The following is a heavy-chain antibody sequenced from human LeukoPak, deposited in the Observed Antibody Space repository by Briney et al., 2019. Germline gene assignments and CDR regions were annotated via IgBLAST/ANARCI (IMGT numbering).Heavy chain of an antibody. CDR2: ISWNSGSI. CDR1: GFTFDDYA. V-gene: IGHV3-9*01. CDR3: AKDKRGCSSTSYYAMIGGMDV. D-gene: IGHD2-2*01. Sequence: PGRSLRLSCAASGFTFDDYAMHWVRQAPGKGLEWVSGISWNSGSIGYADSVKGRFTISRDNAKNSLYLQMNSLRAEDTALYYCAKDKRGCSSTSYYAMIGGMDVWGQGTTVTVSS. J-gene: IGHJ6*02.